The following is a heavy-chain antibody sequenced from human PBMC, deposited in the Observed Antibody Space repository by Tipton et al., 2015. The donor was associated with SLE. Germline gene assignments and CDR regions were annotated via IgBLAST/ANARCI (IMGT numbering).Heavy chain of an antibody. CDR3: AREGAYCGGDCFDY. V-gene: IGHV3-30*04. Sequence: SLRLSCAASGFTFSGYAMHWVRQAPGKGLEWVAVISYDGNNKYYADSVKGRFTVSRDNSKNTLYVQMNSLRAEDTAVYYCAREGAYCGGDCFDYWGQGTLVTVSS. CDR1: GFTFSGYA. CDR2: ISYDGNNK. D-gene: IGHD2-21*01. J-gene: IGHJ4*02.